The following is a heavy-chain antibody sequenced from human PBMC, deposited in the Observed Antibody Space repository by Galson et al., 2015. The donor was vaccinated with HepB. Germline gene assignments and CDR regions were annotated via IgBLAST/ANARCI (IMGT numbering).Heavy chain of an antibody. J-gene: IGHJ6*03. CDR1: GGSISSGGYY. V-gene: IGHV4-31*03. CDR3: ARDGRDYDILTGLEYYYYYMDV. D-gene: IGHD3-9*01. CDR2: IYYSGST. Sequence: LSLTCTVSGGSISSGGYYWSWIRQHPGKGLEWIGYIYYSGSTYYNPSLKSRVTISVDTSKNQFSLKLSSVTAADTAVYYCARDGRDYDILTGLEYYYYYMDVWGKGTTVTVSS.